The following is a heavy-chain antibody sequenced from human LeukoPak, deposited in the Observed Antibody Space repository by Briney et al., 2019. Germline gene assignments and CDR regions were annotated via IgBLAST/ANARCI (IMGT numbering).Heavy chain of an antibody. CDR1: GGSFSGYY. CDR2: INHSGST. CDR3: ARAVRRTIFRVVILDHFDY. J-gene: IGHJ4*02. D-gene: IGHD3-3*01. V-gene: IGHV4-34*01. Sequence: SETLSLTCAVYGGSFSGYYWSWIRQPPGKGLEWIGEINHSGSTNYNPSLKSRDTISVDTSKNQFSLKLSSVTAADTAVYYCARAVRRTIFRVVILDHFDYWGQGTLVTVSS.